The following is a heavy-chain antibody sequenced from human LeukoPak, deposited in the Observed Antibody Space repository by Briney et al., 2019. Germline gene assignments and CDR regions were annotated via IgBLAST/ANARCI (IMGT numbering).Heavy chain of an antibody. CDR2: FDPEDGET. CDR3: ASPDYYDSSAFDY. V-gene: IGHV1-24*01. J-gene: IGHJ4*02. D-gene: IGHD3-22*01. Sequence: ASVKVSCKVSGYTLTGLSMHWVRQAPGKGLEWMGGFDPEDGETIYAQKFQGRVTMTEDTSTDTAYMELSSLRSEDTAVYYCASPDYYDSSAFDYWGQGTLVTVSS. CDR1: GYTLTGLS.